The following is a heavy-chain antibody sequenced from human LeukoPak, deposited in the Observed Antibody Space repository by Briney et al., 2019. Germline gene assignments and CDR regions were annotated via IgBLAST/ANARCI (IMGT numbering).Heavy chain of an antibody. CDR2: IYSGGNT. J-gene: IGHJ6*02. CDR1: GFTFSDYY. CDR3: VRDSYSSGWYYGMDV. Sequence: GGSLRLSCAASGFTFSDYYMSWIRQAPGKGLEWVSVIYSGGNTYYADSVKGRFTISRDNSKNTLYLQMNSLRAEDTAVYYCVRDSYSSGWYYGMDVWGQGTTVTVSS. V-gene: IGHV3-53*01. D-gene: IGHD6-19*01.